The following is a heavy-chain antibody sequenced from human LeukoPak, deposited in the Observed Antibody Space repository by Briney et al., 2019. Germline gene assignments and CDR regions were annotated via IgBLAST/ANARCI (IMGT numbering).Heavy chain of an antibody. CDR1: GFTFSNFA. J-gene: IGHJ4*02. CDR3: ATCPNYYGSGRQVPDDY. V-gene: IGHV3-30*04. Sequence: GGSLRLSCAASGFTFSNFAMHWVRQAPGKGLEWVAIISYDGSNKDYADSVKGRFTISRDNAKNTLYLQMNSLRAEDTAVYYCATCPNYYGSGRQVPDDYWGQGTLVTVSS. CDR2: ISYDGSNK. D-gene: IGHD3-10*01.